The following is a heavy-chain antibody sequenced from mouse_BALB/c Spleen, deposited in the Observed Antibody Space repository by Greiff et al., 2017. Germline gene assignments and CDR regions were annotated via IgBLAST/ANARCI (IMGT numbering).Heavy chain of an antibody. D-gene: IGHD2-14*01. J-gene: IGHJ4*01. V-gene: IGHV1-54*01. CDR3: ARSGYDKGKGPPYYYAMDY. Sequence: QVQLQQSGAELVRPGTSVKVSCKASGYAFTNYLIEWVKQRPGQGLEWIGVINPGSGGTNYNEKFKGKATLTADKSSSTAYMQLSSLTSDDSAVYFCARSGYDKGKGPPYYYAMDYWGQGTSVTVSS. CDR2: INPGSGGT. CDR1: GYAFTNYL.